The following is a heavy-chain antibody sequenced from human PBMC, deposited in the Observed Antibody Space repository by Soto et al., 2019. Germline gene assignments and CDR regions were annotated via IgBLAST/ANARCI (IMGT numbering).Heavy chain of an antibody. V-gene: IGHV1-69*12. CDR3: ARDRDGSGSYSPFDY. J-gene: IGHJ4*02. D-gene: IGHD3-10*01. Sequence: QVQLVQSGAEVKKPGSSVKVSCKASGGTFSSYAISWVRQAPGQGLEWMGGIIPIFGTANYAQKFQGRVTSTADESTSTGDMELSSVRSEDTDVYYCARDRDGSGSYSPFDYWGQGTLVTVSS. CDR2: IIPIFGTA. CDR1: GGTFSSYA.